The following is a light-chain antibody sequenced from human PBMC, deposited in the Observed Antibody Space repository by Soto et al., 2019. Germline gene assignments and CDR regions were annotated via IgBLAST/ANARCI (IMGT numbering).Light chain of an antibody. CDR2: DVN. CDR3: SGYTSRATLV. J-gene: IGLJ2*01. V-gene: IGLV2-14*03. CDR1: SNDVGRSNY. Sequence: QSALTQPAFVSGSPGQSITISCTGTSNDVGRSNYVSWYQHHPNNTPKLIIYDVNNRPSGVSVRFSGSKSGNTASLTISGLQAEDEADYYCSGYTSRATLVFGGGTKLTVL.